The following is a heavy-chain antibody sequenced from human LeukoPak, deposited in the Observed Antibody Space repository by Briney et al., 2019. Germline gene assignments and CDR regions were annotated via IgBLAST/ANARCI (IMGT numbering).Heavy chain of an antibody. Sequence: PGGSLRLSCAASGFIFSNYAMNWVRQAPGKGLDWVSAISGSGDDTYYADSVKGLFTISRDNSKNTLYLQMNRLRAEDTAIYYCAKDRRSSGPYNWFDPWGQGTLVTVSS. J-gene: IGHJ5*02. CDR2: ISGSGDDT. CDR1: GFIFSNYA. V-gene: IGHV3-23*01. CDR3: AKDRRSSGPYNWFDP. D-gene: IGHD3-22*01.